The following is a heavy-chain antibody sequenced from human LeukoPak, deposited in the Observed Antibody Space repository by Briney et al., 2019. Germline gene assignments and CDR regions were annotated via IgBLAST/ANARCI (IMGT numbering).Heavy chain of an antibody. CDR3: ARDHRWSYDY. CDR1: GFTFSGHY. V-gene: IGHV3-74*01. J-gene: IGHJ4*02. Sequence: GGSLRLSCAASGFTFSGHYMHWVRHAPGKGLVWVSHIKGAGSDTRYAGSVEGRFIISRDNAKNTLYLQMNSLRAEDTGVYFCARDHRWSYDYWGQGTLVTVSS. CDR2: IKGAGSDT. D-gene: IGHD1-26*01.